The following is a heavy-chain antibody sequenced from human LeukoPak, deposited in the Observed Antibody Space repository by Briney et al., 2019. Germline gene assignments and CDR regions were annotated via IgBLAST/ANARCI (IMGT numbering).Heavy chain of an antibody. CDR2: IHFSGST. V-gene: IGHV4-59*12. CDR1: GGSISSYY. Sequence: SETLSLTCSVSGGSISSYYWSWIRQSPDKGLELIGYIHFSGSTDYNPSLKSRVTISVDTSKNQFSLKLSSVTAADTAVYYCARGHTPLRYWGQGTLVTVSS. J-gene: IGHJ4*02. D-gene: IGHD2-15*01. CDR3: ARGHTPLRY.